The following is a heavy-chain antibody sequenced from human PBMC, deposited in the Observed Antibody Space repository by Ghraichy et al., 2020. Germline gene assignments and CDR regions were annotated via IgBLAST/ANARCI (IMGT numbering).Heavy chain of an antibody. Sequence: GGSLRLSCAASGFTFSSYWMSWVRQAPGKGLEWVANIKQDGSEKYYVDSVKGRFTISRDNAKNSLYLQMNSLRAEDTAVYYCARDRGYYDSSGYYRTYYFDYWGQGTLVTVSS. J-gene: IGHJ4*02. CDR2: IKQDGSEK. CDR3: ARDRGYYDSSGYYRTYYFDY. CDR1: GFTFSSYW. D-gene: IGHD3-22*01. V-gene: IGHV3-7*03.